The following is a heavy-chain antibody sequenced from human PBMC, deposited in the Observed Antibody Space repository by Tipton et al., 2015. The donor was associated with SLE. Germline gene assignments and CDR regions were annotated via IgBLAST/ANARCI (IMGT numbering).Heavy chain of an antibody. D-gene: IGHD5-12*01. Sequence: TLSLTCTVSGDSISSSSYYWTWIRQPPGKGLEWIGSIHYSGTPYYNPSLKSRITISVDTSKNQFSLKLTSVTAADTAVYYCANRGRYGGYEYYFDYWGQGTLVTVSS. J-gene: IGHJ4*02. CDR3: ANRGRYGGYEYYFDY. CDR1: GDSISSSSYY. CDR2: IHYSGTP. V-gene: IGHV4-39*07.